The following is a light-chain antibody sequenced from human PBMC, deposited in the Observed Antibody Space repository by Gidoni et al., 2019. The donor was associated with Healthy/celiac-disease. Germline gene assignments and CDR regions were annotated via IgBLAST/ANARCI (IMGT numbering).Light chain of an antibody. J-gene: IGLJ1*01. CDR2: EVS. CDR3: SSYTSSSTLGV. Sequence: HSALTQPASVSGSPGLAITISCTGPSSDVGGYNYVSWYQQHPGKAPKLMIYEVSNRPSGVSNRFSGSKSGHTASLTISGLQAEDEADYYCSSYTSSSTLGVFGTGTKVTVL. V-gene: IGLV2-14*01. CDR1: SSDVGGYNY.